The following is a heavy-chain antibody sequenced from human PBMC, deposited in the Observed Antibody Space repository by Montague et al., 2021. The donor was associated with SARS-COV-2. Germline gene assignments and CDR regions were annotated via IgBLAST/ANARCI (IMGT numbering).Heavy chain of an antibody. J-gene: IGHJ4*02. CDR2: IYHSGDT. Sequence: ETLSLTCAVSGGSISSSNWWSWVRQPPGKGLERIGEIYHSGDTNYNPSLKSRVTFSLDKSKNHFSLKLSPVTAADTAMYYCAREGRALLWFGELAYYFDSWGPGILVTVSS. CDR1: GGSISSSNW. V-gene: IGHV4-4*02. D-gene: IGHD3-10*01. CDR3: AREGRALLWFGELAYYFDS.